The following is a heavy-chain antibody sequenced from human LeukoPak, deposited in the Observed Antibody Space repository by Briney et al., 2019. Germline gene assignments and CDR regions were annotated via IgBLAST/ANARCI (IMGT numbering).Heavy chain of an antibody. CDR3: AKVRDGYNQIRNAFDI. CDR1: GFTFSSYA. Sequence: GGSLRLSCAASGFTFSSYAMSWVRQAPGKGLEWVSAISGSGGSTYYADSVKGRFTISGDNSKNTLYLQMNSLRAEDTAVYYCAKVRDGYNQIRNAFDIWGQGTMVTVSS. D-gene: IGHD5-24*01. CDR2: ISGSGGST. J-gene: IGHJ3*02. V-gene: IGHV3-23*01.